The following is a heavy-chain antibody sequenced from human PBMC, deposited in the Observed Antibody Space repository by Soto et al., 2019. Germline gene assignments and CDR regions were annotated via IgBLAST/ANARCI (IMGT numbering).Heavy chain of an antibody. D-gene: IGHD6-19*01. Sequence: ASXKVSCKSSGYTFTSYAMHCGRQPPGQRLEWMGWINAGNGNTKYSQKFQGRVTITRDTSASTAYMELSSLRSEDKAVYYCARVIDNIAVAGLRGMDVWGQGTTVTVSS. CDR1: GYTFTSYA. CDR3: ARVIDNIAVAGLRGMDV. V-gene: IGHV1-3*01. J-gene: IGHJ6*02. CDR2: INAGNGNT.